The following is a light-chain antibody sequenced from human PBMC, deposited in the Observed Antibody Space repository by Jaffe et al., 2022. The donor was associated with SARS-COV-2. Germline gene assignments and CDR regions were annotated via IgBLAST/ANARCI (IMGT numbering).Light chain of an antibody. J-gene: IGKJ3*01. V-gene: IGKV1-39*01. CDR1: RSISSY. Sequence: DIQMTQSPSSLSASVGDRVTITCRASRSISSYLNWYQQRPGKAPKLLIYAAFTLQSGVPSRFSGSGSGTDFTLTISSLQPEDFATYYCHQSYSPPFTFGPGTKVDI. CDR2: AAF. CDR3: HQSYSPPFT.